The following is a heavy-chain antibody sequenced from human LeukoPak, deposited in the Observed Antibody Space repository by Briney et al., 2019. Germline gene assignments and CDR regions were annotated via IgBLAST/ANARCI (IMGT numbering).Heavy chain of an antibody. J-gene: IGHJ6*02. CDR1: GGSMSSYY. Sequence: SETLSLTCTVSGGSMSSYYWSWIRQPPGKGLEWIGYIYYSGSTNYNPSLKSRVTISVDTSKNQFSLKLSSVTAADTAVYYCARDRGYSSSWYPNYYYGMDVWGQGTTVTVSS. V-gene: IGHV4-59*01. CDR3: ARDRGYSSSWYPNYYYGMDV. CDR2: IYYSGST. D-gene: IGHD6-13*01.